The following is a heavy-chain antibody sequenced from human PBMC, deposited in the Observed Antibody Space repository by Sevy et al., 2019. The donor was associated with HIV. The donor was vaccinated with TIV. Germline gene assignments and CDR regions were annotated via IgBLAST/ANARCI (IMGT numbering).Heavy chain of an antibody. CDR1: GYTFTSYD. V-gene: IGHV1-8*01. J-gene: IGHJ5*02. CDR3: ARIHRAYCGGDCYYNWFDP. D-gene: IGHD2-21*02. CDR2: MNPNSGNT. Sequence: ASVKVSCKASGYTFTSYDINWVRQATGQGLEWMGWMNPNSGNTGYAQKFQGRVTMTRNTPIRTAYMELSSLGSEDTAVYYCARIHRAYCGGDCYYNWFDPWGQGTLVTVSS.